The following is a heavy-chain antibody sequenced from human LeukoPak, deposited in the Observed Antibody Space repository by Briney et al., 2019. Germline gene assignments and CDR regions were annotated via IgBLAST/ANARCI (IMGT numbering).Heavy chain of an antibody. J-gene: IGHJ4*02. CDR3: ARAVAYCSGGSCYSDY. CDR1: GFTFSSYW. V-gene: IGHV3-7*01. CDR2: IKQDGSEK. Sequence: GGSLRLSCAASGFTFSSYWMSWVRQAPGKGLEWVANIKQDGSEKYYVDSVKGRFTISRDNAKNSLYLQMNSLRAEDTAVYYCARAVAYCSGGSCYSDYWGQGTLVTVSS. D-gene: IGHD2-15*01.